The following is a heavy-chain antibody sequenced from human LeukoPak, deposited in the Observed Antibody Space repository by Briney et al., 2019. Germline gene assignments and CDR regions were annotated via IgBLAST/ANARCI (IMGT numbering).Heavy chain of an antibody. J-gene: IGHJ6*02. V-gene: IGHV3-30*03. CDR2: ISYDGSNK. D-gene: IGHD3-10*01. Sequence: GGSLRLSCAASGFTFSSYGMHWVRQPPGKGLEWVALISYDGSNKGYADSVQGRLPPSRDNYKNTLYLHMNRLRAEDTAVYYCARAGAVVRGVIGHYYGMDVWGQGTTVTVSS. CDR1: GFTFSSYG. CDR3: ARAGAVVRGVIGHYYGMDV.